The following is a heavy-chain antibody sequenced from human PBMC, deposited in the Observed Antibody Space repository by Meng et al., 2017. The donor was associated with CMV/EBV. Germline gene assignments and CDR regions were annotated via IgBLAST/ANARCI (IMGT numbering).Heavy chain of an antibody. D-gene: IGHD3-3*01. V-gene: IGHV1-2*02. CDR3: ASILLGDFWSGYYAFDY. CDR1: GYTFSDYY. Sequence: QVQLMQSGAGVKEPGASVKVLCXTSGYTFSDYYMHWVRQAPGQGLEWMGWIRSDGSATNYAQKFRGRVTMTRDTSISTAYMELSRLRSDDTAVYYCASILLGDFWSGYYAFDYWGQGTLVTVSS. J-gene: IGHJ4*02. CDR2: IRSDGSAT.